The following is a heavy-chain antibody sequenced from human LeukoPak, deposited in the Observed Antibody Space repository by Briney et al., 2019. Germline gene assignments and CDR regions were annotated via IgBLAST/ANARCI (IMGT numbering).Heavy chain of an antibody. V-gene: IGHV1-2*02. Sequence: ASVKVSCKASGYTFTGYYMHWVRQAPGQGLEWMGWINPNSGGTNYARKFQGRVTMTRDTSISTAYMELSRLRSDDTAVYYCARDETDYYGSGNNWFDPWGQGTLVTVSS. CDR3: ARDETDYYGSGNNWFDP. D-gene: IGHD3-10*01. J-gene: IGHJ5*02. CDR1: GYTFTGYY. CDR2: INPNSGGT.